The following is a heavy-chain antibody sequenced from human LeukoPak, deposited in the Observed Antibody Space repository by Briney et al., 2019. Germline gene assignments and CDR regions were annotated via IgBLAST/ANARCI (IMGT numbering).Heavy chain of an antibody. CDR1: GCSISSYY. V-gene: IGHV4-59*01. CDR3: ARGFQQFDY. J-gene: IGHJ4*02. D-gene: IGHD1/OR15-1a*01. Sequence: SETLSLTCTVSGCSISSYYWSWIRQPPGKGLELIGYIYYSGSSNYNPSLKSRVTISVDTSKNQFSLKLSSVTAADTAVYYCARGFQQFDYWGQGTLVTVSS. CDR2: IYYSGSS.